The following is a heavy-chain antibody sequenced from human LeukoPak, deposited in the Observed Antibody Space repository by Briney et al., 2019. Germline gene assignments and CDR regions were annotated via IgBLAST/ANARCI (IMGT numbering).Heavy chain of an antibody. CDR1: GYTFTSYG. CDR3: ARYGIGFWSGYYTDAYFDY. J-gene: IGHJ4*02. Sequence: ALVKVSCKASGYTFTSYGISWVRQAPGQGLEWMGWISAYNGNTNYAQKLQGRVTMTTDTSTSTAYMELRSLRSDDTAVYYCARYGIGFWSGYYTDAYFDYWGQGTLVTVSS. D-gene: IGHD3-3*01. V-gene: IGHV1-18*01. CDR2: ISAYNGNT.